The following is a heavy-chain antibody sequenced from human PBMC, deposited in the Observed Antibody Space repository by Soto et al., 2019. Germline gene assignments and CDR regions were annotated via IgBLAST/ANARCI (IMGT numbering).Heavy chain of an antibody. CDR1: GGSISRGDYY. V-gene: IGHV4-30-4*01. CDR3: ARDRGRTTYCSSTSCTRGGWFDP. J-gene: IGHJ5*02. D-gene: IGHD2-2*01. CDR2: IYYSGST. Sequence: SETLSLTCTVSGGSISRGDYYWSWIREPPGKGLEWIGYIYYSGSTYYNPSLKSRVTISVDTSKNQFSLKLSSVTAADTAVYYCARDRGRTTYCSSTSCTRGGWFDPWGQGTLVTVSS.